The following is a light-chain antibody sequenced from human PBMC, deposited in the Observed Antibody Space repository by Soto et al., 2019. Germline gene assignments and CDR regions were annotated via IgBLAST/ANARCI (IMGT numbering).Light chain of an antibody. CDR2: SAS. CDR3: LQYRSFPWT. J-gene: IGKJ1*01. CDR1: QDIKYD. Sequence: DIQVTQSPSSLSASVGDKVTITCWASQDIKYDLGWYQQKPGTAPKRLIYSASSLQSGVPSRFSGSGSEAEFTLTISSLQPEDFATYYCLQYRSFPWTFGQGTKVEIK. V-gene: IGKV1-17*01.